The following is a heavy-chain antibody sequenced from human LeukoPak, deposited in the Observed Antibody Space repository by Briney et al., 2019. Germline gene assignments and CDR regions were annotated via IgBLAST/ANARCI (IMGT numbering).Heavy chain of an antibody. CDR2: FDPEDGET. Sequence: ASAKVSCKVSGYTLTELSMHWVRQAPGKGLEWMGGFDPEDGETIYAQKFQGRVTMTEDTSTDTAYMELSSLRSEDTAVYYCATDPNHGGAFDIWGQGTMVTVSS. CDR3: ATDPNHGGAFDI. D-gene: IGHD3-16*01. J-gene: IGHJ3*02. CDR1: GYTLTELS. V-gene: IGHV1-24*01.